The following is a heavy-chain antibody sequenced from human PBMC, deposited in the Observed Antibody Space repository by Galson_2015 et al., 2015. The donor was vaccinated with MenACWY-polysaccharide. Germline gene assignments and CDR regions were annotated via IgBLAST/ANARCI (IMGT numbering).Heavy chain of an antibody. Sequence: SLRLSCAASGFTFSCYAMSWVRRAPGKGLEWVSAITGSGSSTYYADSVRGRFTISRDNSKNTLYLQISSLRAEDTAVYYCAKRVPGWLHIDYWGQGALVTVSS. V-gene: IGHV3-23*01. CDR3: AKRVPGWLHIDY. CDR2: ITGSGSST. J-gene: IGHJ4*02. CDR1: GFTFSCYA. D-gene: IGHD5-18*01.